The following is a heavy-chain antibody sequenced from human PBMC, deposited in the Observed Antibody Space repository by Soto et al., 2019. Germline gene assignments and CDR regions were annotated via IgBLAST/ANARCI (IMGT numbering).Heavy chain of an antibody. CDR3: AKVRYSSPMGYYYGMDV. CDR2: IIPVFGTA. Sequence: QAQLEQSGGEVKKPGSSVKVSCKASRVAFSKFIVTWVRQAPGVGLEWVGGIIPVFGTANYAQKFQGRVTITADESTSTSYMEVNNLRYEDTAVYYCAKVRYSSPMGYYYGMDVW. D-gene: IGHD2-2*01. J-gene: IGHJ6*01. CDR1: RVAFSKFI. V-gene: IGHV1-69*01.